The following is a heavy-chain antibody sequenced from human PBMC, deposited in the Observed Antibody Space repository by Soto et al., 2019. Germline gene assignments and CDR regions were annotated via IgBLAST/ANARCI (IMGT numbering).Heavy chain of an antibody. CDR1: GDSVSSNSAA. J-gene: IGHJ5*02. CDR3: ARDLWGLGSSWSLGWFDP. D-gene: IGHD6-13*01. CDR2: TYYRSKWYN. V-gene: IGHV6-1*01. Sequence: PSQTLSLTCVISGDSVSSNSAAWNWIRQSPSRGLEWLGRTYYRSKWYNDYAVSVKSGITINPDTSKNQFSLQLNSVTPEDTAVYYCARDLWGLGSSWSLGWFDPWGQGTLVTVSS.